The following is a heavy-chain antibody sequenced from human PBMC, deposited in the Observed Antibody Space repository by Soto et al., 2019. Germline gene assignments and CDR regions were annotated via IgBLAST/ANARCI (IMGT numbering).Heavy chain of an antibody. CDR2: INPGNGNT. V-gene: IGHV1-3*01. CDR1: GYTFPRYA. J-gene: IGHJ4*02. CDR3: ARWGALTSYYYVYYFDY. Sequence: ASVKGSCKASGYTFPRYAMNWVRQAPGQSPEWMGWINPGNGNTKYSQRFQGRVTITRDTSASTAYMELSSLTSEDTAVYYCARWGALTSYYYVYYFDYWGQGPLVPVSS. D-gene: IGHD3-9*01.